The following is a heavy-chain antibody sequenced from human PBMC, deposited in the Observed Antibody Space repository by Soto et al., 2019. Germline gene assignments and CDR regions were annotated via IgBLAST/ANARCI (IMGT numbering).Heavy chain of an antibody. J-gene: IGHJ4*02. V-gene: IGHV4-59*01. D-gene: IGHD2-2*01. CDR3: ARLRRMPAYLDY. CDR1: GAFIRSDS. Sequence: TAPLSLTSTYSGAFIRSDSWSWIRQPPGKGLEWMAYIKYSGSTNSNPSLRSRITIAVDTSTNQVSLKLTFVTAADTAVYYCARLRRMPAYLDYWGQGTPVTVSS. CDR2: IKYSGST.